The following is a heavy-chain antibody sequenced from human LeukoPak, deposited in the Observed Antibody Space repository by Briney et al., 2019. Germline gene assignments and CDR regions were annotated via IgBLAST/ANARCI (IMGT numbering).Heavy chain of an antibody. V-gene: IGHV4-34*01. D-gene: IGHD4-11*01. J-gene: IGHJ6*02. CDR1: GGSFSGYY. Sequence: SETLSLTCAVYGGSFSGYYWSWIRQPPGKGLEWIGEINHSGSINYNPSLKSRVTISVDTSKNQFSLKLSSVTAADTAVYYCARAYGNPYYYYGMDVWGQGTTVTVSS. CDR3: ARAYGNPYYYYGMDV. CDR2: INHSGSI.